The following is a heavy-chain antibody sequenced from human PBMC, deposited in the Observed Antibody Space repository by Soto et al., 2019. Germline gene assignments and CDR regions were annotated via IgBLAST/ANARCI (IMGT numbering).Heavy chain of an antibody. CDR1: GGTFSSFA. CDR3: ATDPASYYDSSGYYPGAFDI. D-gene: IGHD3-22*01. J-gene: IGHJ3*02. V-gene: IGHV1-69*06. Sequence: QVQLVQSGAEVKKPGSSVKVSCKASGGTFSSFAISWVRQAPGQGLEWMGGVNPIFGAANYAQKFQGRATITADKSTTTADMELSSLRSEDTAVYYCATDPASYYDSSGYYPGAFDIWGQGTMVTVSS. CDR2: VNPIFGAA.